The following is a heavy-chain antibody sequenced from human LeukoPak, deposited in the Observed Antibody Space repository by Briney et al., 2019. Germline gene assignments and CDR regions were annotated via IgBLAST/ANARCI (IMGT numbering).Heavy chain of an antibody. D-gene: IGHD3-16*02. J-gene: IGHJ4*02. V-gene: IGHV1-46*01. CDR1: GYTFTSYY. CDR3: AREPPESFRFDY. Sequence: ASVKVSCKASGYTFTSYYIHWVRQAPGQGLEWMGIIRPSGGRASYPQNFQGRVTMTMDMSASTVHMELSSLTSEDTAMYYYAREPPESFRFDYWGQGAPITVSS. CDR2: IRPSGGRA.